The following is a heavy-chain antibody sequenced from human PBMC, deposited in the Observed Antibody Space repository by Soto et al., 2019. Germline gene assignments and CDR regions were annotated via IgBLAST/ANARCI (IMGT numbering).Heavy chain of an antibody. D-gene: IGHD5-18*01. CDR1: GGSISSEGYY. Sequence: QVPLQESGPGLVKPSQTLSLTCTVSGGSISSEGYYWSWFRQLPGKGLEWIWDIYYSGTTYHNPSLRSRLTISGDASKNQFSLKLSCVTAADTALYYCARGRGYSYGPYYFDYWGQGTLVTVSS. J-gene: IGHJ4*02. CDR3: ARGRGYSYGPYYFDY. V-gene: IGHV4-31*03. CDR2: IYYSGTT.